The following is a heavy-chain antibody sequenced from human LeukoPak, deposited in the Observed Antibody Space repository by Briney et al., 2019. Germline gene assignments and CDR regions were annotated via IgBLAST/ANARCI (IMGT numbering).Heavy chain of an antibody. Sequence: GRSLRLSCAASGFTFSSYGMHWVRQAPGKGLEWVAVISYDGSNKYYADSVKGRFTISRDNSKNTLYLQMNSLRAVDTAVYYCAKVGNDYYYGMDVWGQGTTVTVS. D-gene: IGHD7-27*01. V-gene: IGHV3-30*18. CDR3: AKVGNDYYYGMDV. CDR2: ISYDGSNK. J-gene: IGHJ6*02. CDR1: GFTFSSYG.